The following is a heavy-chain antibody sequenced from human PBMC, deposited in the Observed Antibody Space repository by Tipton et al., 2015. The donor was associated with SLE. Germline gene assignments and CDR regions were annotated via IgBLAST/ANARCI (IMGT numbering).Heavy chain of an antibody. CDR1: GFTFSSYA. V-gene: IGHV3-30-3*01. D-gene: IGHD3-9*01. CDR3: ARDGVGLRYFDWLPPHYMDV. Sequence: SLRLSCAASGFTFSSYAMHWVRQAPGKGLEWVAVISYDGSTKYNADSVKGRFTISRDNSKNTLYLQMNSLRTEDTAVYYCARDGVGLRYFDWLPPHYMDVWGKGTTVTASS. CDR2: ISYDGSTK. J-gene: IGHJ6*03.